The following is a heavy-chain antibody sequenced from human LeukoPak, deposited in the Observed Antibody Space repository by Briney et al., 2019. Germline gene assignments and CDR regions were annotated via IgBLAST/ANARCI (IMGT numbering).Heavy chain of an antibody. Sequence: GGSLRLSCAASGFTFSTYWMSWVRQAPGKGLEWVANINQDGSQKYCVDSVKGRFTISRDNARNSVYLQLNSLRAEDTALYYCARGRGWVDHWGQGTLVTVSS. CDR3: ARGRGWVDH. V-gene: IGHV3-7*01. CDR1: GFTFSTYW. D-gene: IGHD3-16*01. J-gene: IGHJ4*02. CDR2: INQDGSQK.